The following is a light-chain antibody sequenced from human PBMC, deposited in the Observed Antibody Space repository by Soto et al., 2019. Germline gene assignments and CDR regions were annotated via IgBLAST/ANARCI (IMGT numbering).Light chain of an antibody. J-gene: IGKJ4*01. CDR2: GAS. CDR3: RKYDSSLF. V-gene: IGKV3-20*01. CDR1: LSVSSGR. Sequence: EIVLTQSPGTLSLSLGERATLSCRASLSVSSGRLAWYQQRPGQAPRLLIYGASNRATGISDRFSGSGSGTDSTLTISRLDPEDFAVYYCRKYDSSLFLGGGTKGNI.